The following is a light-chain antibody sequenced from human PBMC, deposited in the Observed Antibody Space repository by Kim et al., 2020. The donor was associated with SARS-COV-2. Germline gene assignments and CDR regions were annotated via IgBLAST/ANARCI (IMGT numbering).Light chain of an antibody. V-gene: IGLV4-69*01. CDR1: SGHSSYA. Sequence: QLVLTQSPSASASLVASVKLTFTLSSGHSSYAISWHQQQPEKGPRYLMKLNSDGSHSKVDGIPDRFSGSSSGSERYLTISSLQSEDQADYYCQTSGTVIWVFGGGTQLTVL. CDR2: LNSDGSH. CDR3: QTSGTVIWV. J-gene: IGLJ3*02.